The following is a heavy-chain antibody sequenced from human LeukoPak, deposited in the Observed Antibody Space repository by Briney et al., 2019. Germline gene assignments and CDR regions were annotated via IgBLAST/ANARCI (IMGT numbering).Heavy chain of an antibody. CDR3: ARQVTFGYAYAYYFDY. Sequence: GSLRLSCAASGFTFSSFAMTWVRQPPGKGLEWIGNIHNSESTYYNPSLKSRVTISVDTSKNQFSLKLSSVTAADTAVYYCARQVTFGYAYAYYFDYWGQGTLVTVSS. CDR2: IHNSEST. D-gene: IGHD5-18*01. V-gene: IGHV4-59*04. CDR1: GFTFSSFA. J-gene: IGHJ4*02.